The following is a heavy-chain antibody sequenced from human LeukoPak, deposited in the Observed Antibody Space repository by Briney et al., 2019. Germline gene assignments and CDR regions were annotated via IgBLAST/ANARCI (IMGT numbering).Heavy chain of an antibody. J-gene: IGHJ4*02. V-gene: IGHV3-23*01. CDR2: ISERGGST. CDR1: GFTVSSNY. Sequence: PGGSLRLSCAASGFTVSSNYMSWVRQAPGKGLEWVSGISERGGSTNYADSAKGRFIISRDTSKNTVYLQMNSLRVEDTAVYFCAKRGIVIRAVIIIGFHKEAYYFDYWGQGILVTVSS. D-gene: IGHD3-10*01. CDR3: AKRGIVIRAVIIIGFHKEAYYFDY.